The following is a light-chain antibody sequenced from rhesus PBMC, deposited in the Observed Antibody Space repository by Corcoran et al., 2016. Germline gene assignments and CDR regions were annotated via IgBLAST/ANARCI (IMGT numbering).Light chain of an antibody. CDR1: QSISSW. J-gene: IGKJ1*01. Sequence: DIQMTQSPSSLSASVGDTVTITCRASQSISSWLAWYQQKPGKASKLLIYKASRLQSGVPSRFSGSGSLTDFTLTISSLQSEDFATYYCQQYSSSPPTFGQGTKVEIK. V-gene: IGKV1-22*01. CDR2: KAS. CDR3: QQYSSSPPT.